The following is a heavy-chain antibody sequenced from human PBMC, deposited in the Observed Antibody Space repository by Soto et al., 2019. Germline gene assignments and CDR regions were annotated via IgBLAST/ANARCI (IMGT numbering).Heavy chain of an antibody. Sequence: QITLKESGPTLVKPTQTLTLTCTFSGFSLNTDGVGVGWIRQPPGKALEWLAVIYWNDDKRYSPSLRSRLSITKDTYRNQVVLTVANMDPVDTATYFCAHTFQEFIVRHGGTMVLNYFDSWGQGAPVAVSS. J-gene: IGHJ5*01. CDR2: IYWNDDK. D-gene: IGHD1-26*01. CDR3: AHTFQEFIVRHGGTMVLNYFDS. V-gene: IGHV2-5*01. CDR1: GFSLNTDGVG.